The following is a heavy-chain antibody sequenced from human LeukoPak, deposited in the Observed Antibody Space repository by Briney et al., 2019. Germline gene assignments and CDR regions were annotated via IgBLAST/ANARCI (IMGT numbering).Heavy chain of an antibody. CDR2: ISAYNGNT. J-gene: IGHJ6*02. V-gene: IGHV1-18*01. CDR3: ARLGRGYYYDYYGMDV. Sequence: ASVKLSCTASGYTFTSYGMSWVRQAPGQGLEWVGLISAYNGNTNYAQKLQGRVTMTTDTSTSTAYMELRSLRSDDTAVYYCARLGRGYYYDYYGMDVWGQGTTVTVSS. CDR1: GYTFTSYG.